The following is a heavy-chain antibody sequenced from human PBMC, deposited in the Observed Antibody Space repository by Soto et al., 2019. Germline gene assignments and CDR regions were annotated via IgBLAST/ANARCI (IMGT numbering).Heavy chain of an antibody. D-gene: IGHD6-19*01. V-gene: IGHV3-30-3*01. Sequence: QVHLVESGGGVVQPGRSLRLSCAASGFIFTTYAMHWLRQAPGKGLEWVAVISYDGNHEYYADSVRGRFTISRDNSKNTLYLQMDSLRADDTALYYCARSSVAGTWGYYFDYWGQGALVTVSS. CDR1: GFIFTTYA. J-gene: IGHJ4*02. CDR3: ARSSVAGTWGYYFDY. CDR2: ISYDGNHE.